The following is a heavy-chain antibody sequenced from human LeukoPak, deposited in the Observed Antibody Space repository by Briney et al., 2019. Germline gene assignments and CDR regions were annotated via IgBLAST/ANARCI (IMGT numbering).Heavy chain of an antibody. D-gene: IGHD6-19*01. V-gene: IGHV1-46*01. CDR3: ARDGEPAVPGGAYFYGMDV. Sequence: ASVKVSCKASGYTFTSYYMHWIRQAPGQGLEWMGIINPSGGGTSYAQKFQGRVTMTGDASTSTVYMELSSLTSDDTAVYYCARDGEPAVPGGAYFYGMDVWGQGTTVTVSS. CDR1: GYTFTSYY. J-gene: IGHJ6*02. CDR2: INPSGGGT.